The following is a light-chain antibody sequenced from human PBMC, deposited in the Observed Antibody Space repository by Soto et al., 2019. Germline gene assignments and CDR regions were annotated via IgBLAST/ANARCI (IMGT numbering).Light chain of an antibody. V-gene: IGLV2-14*01. Sequence: QSVLTQPASVSGSPGQTITISCTGTSSDVGGYNYLSWYQQHPGKAPKVMIYEVSNRPSGVSTRFSGSKSGNTASLTISGLQAEDEDDYFCSSYTTSGTPVFGGGTKVTVL. CDR1: SSDVGGYNY. CDR2: EVS. CDR3: SSYTTSGTPV. J-gene: IGLJ3*02.